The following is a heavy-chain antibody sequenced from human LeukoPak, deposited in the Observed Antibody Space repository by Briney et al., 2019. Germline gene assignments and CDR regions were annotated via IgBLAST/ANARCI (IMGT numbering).Heavy chain of an antibody. V-gene: IGHV3-21*01. CDR1: GFTFSTYS. CDR3: ASVRRGGLGAGGDSLDY. D-gene: IGHD3-16*01. CDR2: ISSSSSYI. Sequence: GGTLRLSCAASGFTFSTYSRNWVRQAPGKGLEWVSFISSSSSYIYYADSVKGRFTISRDNAKNSLYLHMNSLRAEDTAVYYCASVRRGGLGAGGDSLDYWGQGTLVTVSS. J-gene: IGHJ4*02.